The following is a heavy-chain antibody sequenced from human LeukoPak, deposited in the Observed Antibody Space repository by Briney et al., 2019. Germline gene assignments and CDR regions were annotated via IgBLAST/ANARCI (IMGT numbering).Heavy chain of an antibody. V-gene: IGHV4-39*01. D-gene: IGHD2-2*01. CDR1: GGSISSYY. J-gene: IGHJ4*02. CDR3: ARHPVPAAQAVYFDY. CDR2: IYYSGST. Sequence: PSETLSLTCTVSGGSISSYYWGWIRQPPGKGLEWIGSIYYSGSTYYNPSLKSRVTISVDTSKNQFSLKLSSVTAADTAVYYCARHPVPAAQAVYFDYWGQGTLVTVSS.